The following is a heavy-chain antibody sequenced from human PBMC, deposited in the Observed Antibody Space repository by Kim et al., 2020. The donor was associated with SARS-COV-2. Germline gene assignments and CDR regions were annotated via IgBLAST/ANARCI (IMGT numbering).Heavy chain of an antibody. J-gene: IGHJ6*02. V-gene: IGHV4-59*01. Sequence: SETLSLTCTVSGGSISSYYWSWIRQPPGKGLEWIGYIYYSGSTNYNPSLKSRVTISVDTSKNQFSLKLSSVTAADTAVYYCARVRAEYSSGWEPVYYYYYGMDVWGQGTTVTVSS. CDR1: GGSISSYY. CDR2: IYYSGST. D-gene: IGHD6-19*01. CDR3: ARVRAEYSSGWEPVYYYYYGMDV.